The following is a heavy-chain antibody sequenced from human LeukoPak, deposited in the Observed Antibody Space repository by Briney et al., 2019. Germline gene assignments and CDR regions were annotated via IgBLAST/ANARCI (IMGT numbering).Heavy chain of an antibody. CDR1: GFTVSSNY. V-gene: IGHV3-66*01. D-gene: IGHD2-15*01. J-gene: IGHJ3*01. CDR3: ATDTGGGSFYWYFDL. Sequence: GGSLRLSCAASGFTVSSNYMSWVRQAPGKGLEWVSVIYSGGSTYYADSVKGRFTISRDNSKNTLYLQMNSLRAEDTAVYYCATDTGGGSFYWYFDLWGQGTMVTVSS. CDR2: IYSGGST.